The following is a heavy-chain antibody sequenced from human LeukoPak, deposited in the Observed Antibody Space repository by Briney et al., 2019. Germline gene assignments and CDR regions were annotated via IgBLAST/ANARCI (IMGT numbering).Heavy chain of an antibody. CDR2: ISDSSGST. CDR1: GFTFSSYA. J-gene: IGHJ4*02. CDR3: AKLRVGGLRGGSFEY. Sequence: GGSLRLSCAASGFTFSSYAMSWVRQAPGKGLEWVSAISDSSGSTYYADSVKGRFTISRDNSKDTLYLQMTSLRAEDTAVYYCAKLRVGGLRGGSFEYWGQGALVTVSS. V-gene: IGHV3-23*01. D-gene: IGHD3-16*01.